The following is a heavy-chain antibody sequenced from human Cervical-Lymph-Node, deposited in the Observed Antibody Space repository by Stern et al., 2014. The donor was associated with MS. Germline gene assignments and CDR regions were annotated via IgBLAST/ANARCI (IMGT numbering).Heavy chain of an antibody. CDR1: GFTVSNNY. CDR2: IYTDDST. V-gene: IGHV3-53*01. Sequence: EVQLVESGGGLIQPGGSLRLSCAAPGFTVSNNYMSWVRQAPGQGLEWVSLIYTDDSTYYEGSVTGRFTISRYSSKNKLFLKMNSLRAEDTAGYYCARAIVGVNTAAMAPDAFDTWGQGTMVTVSS. J-gene: IGHJ3*02. CDR3: ARAIVGVNTAAMAPDAFDT. D-gene: IGHD3-16*01.